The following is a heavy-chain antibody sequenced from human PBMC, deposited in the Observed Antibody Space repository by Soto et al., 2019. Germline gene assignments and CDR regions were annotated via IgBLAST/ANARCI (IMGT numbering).Heavy chain of an antibody. CDR3: ARDGLGWGYSSSDSGMDV. J-gene: IGHJ6*02. CDR2: IYYSGST. CDR1: GGSFSSGSYY. D-gene: IGHD6-6*01. Sequence: SETLSLTCTVSGGSFSSGSYYWSWILQPPGKGLEWIGYIYYSGSTNYNPSLKSRVTISVDTSKNQFSLKLSSVTAADTAVYYCARDGLGWGYSSSDSGMDVWGQGTTVTVSS. V-gene: IGHV4-61*01.